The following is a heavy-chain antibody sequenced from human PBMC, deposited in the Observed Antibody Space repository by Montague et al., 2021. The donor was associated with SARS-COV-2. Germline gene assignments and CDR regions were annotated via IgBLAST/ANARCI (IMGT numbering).Heavy chain of an antibody. J-gene: IGHJ4*02. CDR3: VSSGTWYDLDY. Sequence: SLRLSCAVSGFSISNYYMNWVRQAPGKGLEWVANIKQDGSGIYYVDSVKGRFTTSRDTAQNSLLLQMNSLRADDTAVYFCVSSGTWYDLDYWGQGTLVTVSS. CDR1: GFSISNYY. D-gene: IGHD2-15*01. V-gene: IGHV3-7*01. CDR2: IKQDGSGI.